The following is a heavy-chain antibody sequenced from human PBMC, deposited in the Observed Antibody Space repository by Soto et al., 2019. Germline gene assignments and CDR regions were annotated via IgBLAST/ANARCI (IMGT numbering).Heavy chain of an antibody. J-gene: IGHJ3*02. Sequence: ESGPTLVNPTQTLTLTCTFSGFSLSTSGMCVSWIRQPPGKVLEWLALIDWDDDKYYGTSLKTRLTISKDTSKNQVVLTMTNMDPVDTATYYCARILYYDILTGAHDAFDIWGQGTMVTVSS. CDR3: ARILYYDILTGAHDAFDI. CDR2: IDWDDDK. D-gene: IGHD3-9*01. CDR1: GFSLSTSGMC. V-gene: IGHV2-70*01.